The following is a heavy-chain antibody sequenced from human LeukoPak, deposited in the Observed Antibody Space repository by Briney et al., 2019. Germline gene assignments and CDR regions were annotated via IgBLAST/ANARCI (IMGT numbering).Heavy chain of an antibody. D-gene: IGHD3-10*01. V-gene: IGHV1-3*01. CDR1: GYTFTSYA. J-gene: IGHJ1*01. Sequence: ASVKVSRKASGYTFTSYAMHWVRQAPGQRLEWMGWINAGNGNTKYSQKFQGRVTITRDTSASTAYMELSSLRSEDTAMYYCARAYGSGSYHRGYFQHWGQGTLVTVSS. CDR3: ARAYGSGSYHRGYFQH. CDR2: INAGNGNT.